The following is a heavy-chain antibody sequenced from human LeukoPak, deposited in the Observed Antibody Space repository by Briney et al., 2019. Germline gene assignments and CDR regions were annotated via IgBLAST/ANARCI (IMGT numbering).Heavy chain of an antibody. J-gene: IGHJ6*02. Sequence: SETLSLTCTVSGGSISSYYGSWLRQPPGKGLEWIGYIYYSGNTNYNPSLKSRATISVDTSTNQFSLKLSSVTAADTAVYYCARDASVGGMDVWGQGTTVTVSS. CDR1: GGSISSYY. V-gene: IGHV4-59*01. CDR3: ARDASVGGMDV. CDR2: IYYSGNT.